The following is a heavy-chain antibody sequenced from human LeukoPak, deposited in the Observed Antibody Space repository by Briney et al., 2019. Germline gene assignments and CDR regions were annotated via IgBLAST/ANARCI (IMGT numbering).Heavy chain of an antibody. CDR2: IYYSGST. Sequence: SQTLSLTCTVSGGSISSGGYYWSWIRQHPGKGLEWIGYIYYSGSTNYNPSLKSRVTISVDTPKNQFSLKLSSVTAADTAVYYCARHPPYDYVWGSYRYYFDYWGQGTLVTVSS. D-gene: IGHD3-16*02. J-gene: IGHJ4*02. CDR1: GGSISSGGYY. V-gene: IGHV4-31*03. CDR3: ARHPPYDYVWGSYRYYFDY.